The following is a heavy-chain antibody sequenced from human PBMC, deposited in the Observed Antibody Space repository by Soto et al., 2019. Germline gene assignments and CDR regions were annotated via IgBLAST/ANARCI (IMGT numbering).Heavy chain of an antibody. D-gene: IGHD1-1*01. CDR3: AIATRYNWNELPFDI. J-gene: IGHJ3*02. CDR1: GFTFSSYA. V-gene: IGHV3-23*01. Sequence: PGGALRLFCAASGFTFSSYAMSWVRQAPGKGLEWVSAISGSGGSTYYADSVKGRFTISRDNSKNTLYLQMNSLRAEDTAVYYCAIATRYNWNELPFDIWGQGTMVTVSS. CDR2: ISGSGGST.